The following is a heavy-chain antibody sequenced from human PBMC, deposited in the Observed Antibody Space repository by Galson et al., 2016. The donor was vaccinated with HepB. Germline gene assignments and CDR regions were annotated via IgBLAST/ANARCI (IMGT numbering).Heavy chain of an antibody. CDR3: TRRPGN. D-gene: IGHD6-6*01. V-gene: IGHV3-53*01. CDR1: GFTVGNNY. CDR2: IYSCGNT. Sequence: SLRLSCAASGFTVGNNYMSWVRQAPGKGLEWVSSIYSCGNTIYADSVKGRFTISRDSSKNTLYLQMNSLTAEDTAVYYCTRRPGNWGQGTLVTVSS. J-gene: IGHJ4*02.